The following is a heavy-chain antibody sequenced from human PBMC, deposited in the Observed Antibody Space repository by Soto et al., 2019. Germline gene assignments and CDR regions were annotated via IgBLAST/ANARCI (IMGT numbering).Heavy chain of an antibody. V-gene: IGHV1-69*06. CDR1: GYSFTIYC. CDR2: IIPIFGTA. Sequence: PGESLKISCNGSGYSFTIYCISLVLQAPGQGLEWMGGIIPIFGTANYAQKFQGRVTITADKSTSTAYMELSSLRSEDTAVYYCASPGGRILTGYYLDYYYYGMDVWGQGTTVTVSS. J-gene: IGHJ6*02. D-gene: IGHD3-9*01. CDR3: ASPGGRILTGYYLDYYYYGMDV.